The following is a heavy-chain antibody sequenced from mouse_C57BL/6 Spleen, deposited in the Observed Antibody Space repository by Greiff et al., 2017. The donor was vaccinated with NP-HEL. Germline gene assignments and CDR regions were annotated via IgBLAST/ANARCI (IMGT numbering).Heavy chain of an antibody. CDR3: AREGSTMITYYFDY. CDR1: GYTFTSYW. Sequence: VQLQQPGAELVKPGASVKLSCKASGYTFTSYWIHWVKQRPGQGLEWIGMIHPNSGSTNYNEKFKSKATLTLDKSSSTAYMQLSSLTSEDSAVYYCAREGSTMITYYFDYWGQGTTLTVSS. V-gene: IGHV1-64*01. J-gene: IGHJ2*01. D-gene: IGHD2-4*01. CDR2: IHPNSGST.